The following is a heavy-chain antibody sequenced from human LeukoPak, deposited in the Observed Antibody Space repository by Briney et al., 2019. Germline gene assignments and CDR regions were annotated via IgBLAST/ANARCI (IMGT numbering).Heavy chain of an antibody. CDR3: AREGGYDILTGYQDY. CDR2: INPNNGDT. D-gene: IGHD3-9*01. Sequence: ASVKVSCKASGYTFTGYYMHWVRQAPGQGLEWMGWINPNNGDTNYVQKFQGRVTMTRDTSISTAYMELTRLRSDDTVVYYCAREGGYDILTGYQDYWGQGTLVTVSS. CDR1: GYTFTGYY. J-gene: IGHJ4*02. V-gene: IGHV1-2*02.